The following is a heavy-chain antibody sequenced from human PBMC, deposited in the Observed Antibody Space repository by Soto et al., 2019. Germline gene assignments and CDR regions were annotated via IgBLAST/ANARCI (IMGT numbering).Heavy chain of an antibody. CDR2: IRSKAYGGTT. CDR1: GFTFGDYA. CDR3: TREIAPGYSSSFDY. Sequence: GGSLRLSCTASGFTFGDYAMSWFRQAPGKGLEWVGFIRSKAYGGTTEYAASVKGRFTISRDDSKSIAYLQMNSLKTEDTAVYYCTREIAPGYSSSFDYWGQGTLVTVSS. J-gene: IGHJ4*02. V-gene: IGHV3-49*03. D-gene: IGHD6-13*01.